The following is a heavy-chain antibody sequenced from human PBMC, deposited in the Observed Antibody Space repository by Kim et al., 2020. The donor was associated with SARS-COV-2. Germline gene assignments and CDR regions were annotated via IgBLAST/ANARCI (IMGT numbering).Heavy chain of an antibody. D-gene: IGHD3-22*01. Sequence: GGSLRLSCAASGFTFSSNGMHWVRQAPGKGLEWVAVIWYDGSNKYFADSVKGRFTISRDNSKNTLYLQMNSLRAEDTAVYYCAKDRNYDSSGWSEYFQHWGQGTLVTVSS. CDR3: AKDRNYDSSGWSEYFQH. CDR2: IWYDGSNK. J-gene: IGHJ1*01. CDR1: GFTFSSNG. V-gene: IGHV3-33*06.